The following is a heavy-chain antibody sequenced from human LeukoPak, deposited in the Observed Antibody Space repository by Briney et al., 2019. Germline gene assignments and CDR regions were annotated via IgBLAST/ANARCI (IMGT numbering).Heavy chain of an antibody. D-gene: IGHD2-2*01. V-gene: IGHV4-4*07. J-gene: IGHJ3*02. CDR2: IYTSGST. CDR3: AREGDIVVVPAESRIGDAFDI. Sequence: PSETLSLTCTVSGGSISSYYWSWIRQPAGKGLEWIGRIYTSGSTNYNPSLKSRATMSVDTSKNQFSLKLSSVTAADTAVYYCAREGDIVVVPAESRIGDAFDIWGQGTMVTVSS. CDR1: GGSISSYY.